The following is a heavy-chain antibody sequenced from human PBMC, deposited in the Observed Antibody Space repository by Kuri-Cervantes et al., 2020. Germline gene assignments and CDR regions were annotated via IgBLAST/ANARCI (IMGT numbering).Heavy chain of an antibody. Sequence: GGSLRLSCAASGFTFSSYSMNWVRQAPGKGLEWVSSSSSSSSYIYYADSVKGRFTISRDNAKNSLYLQMNSLRAEDTAVYYCAREMATITPGMDVWGQGTTVTVSS. CDR2: SSSSSSYI. CDR1: GFTFSSYS. CDR3: AREMATITPGMDV. D-gene: IGHD5-24*01. J-gene: IGHJ6*02. V-gene: IGHV3-21*01.